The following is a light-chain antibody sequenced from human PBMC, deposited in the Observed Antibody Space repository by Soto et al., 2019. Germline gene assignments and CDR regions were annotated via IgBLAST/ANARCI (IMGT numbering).Light chain of an antibody. V-gene: IGLV1-51*01. CDR1: TSNIGNND. CDR2: DNN. CDR3: GARDGTLSVV. J-gene: IGLJ2*01. Sequence: QSVVTQPPSVSAAPGQEVTISCSGSTSNIGNNDVSWYQQLPGTAPKLLIYDNNKRPSGIPDRFSGSKSGTSATLVIAGLQTGDEADYFCGARDGTLSVVFGGGTKLTVL.